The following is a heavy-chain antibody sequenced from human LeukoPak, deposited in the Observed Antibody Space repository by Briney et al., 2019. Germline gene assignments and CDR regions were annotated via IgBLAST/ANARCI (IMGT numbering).Heavy chain of an antibody. Sequence: SETLSLTCTVSGGSISSYYWSWIRQPPGKGLEWIGYIYYSGSTNYNPSLKSRVTISVDTSKNQFSLKLSSVTAADTAVYYCAREHCGGDCYLGGDAFDIWGQGTMVTVSS. CDR1: GGSISSYY. D-gene: IGHD2-21*02. CDR2: IYYSGST. J-gene: IGHJ3*02. V-gene: IGHV4-59*01. CDR3: AREHCGGDCYLGGDAFDI.